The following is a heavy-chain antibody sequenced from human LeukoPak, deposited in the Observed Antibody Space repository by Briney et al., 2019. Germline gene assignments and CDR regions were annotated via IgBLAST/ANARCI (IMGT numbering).Heavy chain of an antibody. Sequence: SETLSLTCTVSGGSISSYYWSWIRQPPGKGLEWIGYNYYSGSTNYNPSLKSRVTISVDTSKNQFSLKLSSVTAADTAVYYCARDTLGYCSSTSCYYYYGMDVWGQGTTVTVSS. D-gene: IGHD2-2*01. CDR2: NYYSGST. V-gene: IGHV4-59*01. CDR1: GGSISSYY. J-gene: IGHJ6*02. CDR3: ARDTLGYCSSTSCYYYYGMDV.